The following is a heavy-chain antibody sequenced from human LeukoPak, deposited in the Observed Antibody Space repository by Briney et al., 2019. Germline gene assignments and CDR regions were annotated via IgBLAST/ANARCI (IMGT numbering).Heavy chain of an antibody. D-gene: IGHD5-12*01. Sequence: PGGSLRLSCAASGFTFSNYWMHWVRQAPGKGLVWVSRISSDGSSTSYADSVKGRLTISRDNAKNTLYLQMNSLRAEDTAVYYCARTAYSDYSLGFWGQGTLVTVSS. CDR1: GFTFSNYW. CDR2: ISSDGSST. CDR3: ARTAYSDYSLGF. J-gene: IGHJ4*02. V-gene: IGHV3-74*01.